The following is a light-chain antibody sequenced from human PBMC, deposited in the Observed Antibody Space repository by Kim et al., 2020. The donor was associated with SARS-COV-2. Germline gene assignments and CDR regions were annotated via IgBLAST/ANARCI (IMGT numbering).Light chain of an antibody. CDR1: QSISSY. V-gene: IGKV1-39*01. J-gene: IGKJ2*01. CDR3: QQSYSTPPYI. CDR2: AAS. Sequence: DIQMTQSPSSLSASVGDRVTITCRASQSISSYLNWYQQKPGKAPNLLIYAASSLQSGVPSRFSGSGFGTDFTLSISSLQPEDFATYYCQQSYSTPPYIFGQGTKLEI.